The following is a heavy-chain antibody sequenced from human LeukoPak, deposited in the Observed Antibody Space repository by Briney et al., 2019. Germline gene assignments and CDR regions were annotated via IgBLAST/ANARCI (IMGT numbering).Heavy chain of an antibody. V-gene: IGHV3-72*01. D-gene: IGHD4-17*01. Sequence: GGSLRLSCAASGFTFSDHYMDWVRQAPGKGLEWVGRTRDKTKGYTTEYAASVKGRFTISRDDSKNSLYLQMNSLKTEDTAVYYCARTTVEYGHYYFDCWGQGTLVTVSS. CDR2: TRDKTKGYTT. CDR3: ARTTVEYGHYYFDC. CDR1: GFTFSDHY. J-gene: IGHJ4*02.